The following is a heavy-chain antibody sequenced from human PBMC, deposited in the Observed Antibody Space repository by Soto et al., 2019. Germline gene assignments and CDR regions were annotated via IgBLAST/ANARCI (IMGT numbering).Heavy chain of an antibody. J-gene: IGHJ5*02. CDR2: ISAYNGNT. V-gene: IGHV1-18*01. CDR1: GYTFTIYG. CDR3: ARDPASGRNWFDP. Sequence: ASVKVSCKASGYTFTIYGIIWVRQAPGQGLEWMGWISAYNGNTNYAQKLQGRATMTTDTSTSTAYMELRSLRSDDTAVYYCARDPASGRNWFDPWGQGTLVTVSS. D-gene: IGHD6-19*01.